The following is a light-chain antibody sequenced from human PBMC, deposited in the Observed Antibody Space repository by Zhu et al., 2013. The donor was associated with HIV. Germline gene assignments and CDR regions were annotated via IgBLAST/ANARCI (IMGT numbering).Light chain of an antibody. J-gene: IGKJ3*01. CDR1: QSVSSSF. Sequence: EIVLTQSPGTLSLSPGERATLSCRASQSVSSSFLAWYQKKPGQAPRLLIHGASNRATGIPDRFSGSGSGTDFTLTISRLEPEDFAVYYCQQYNNWPPETFGPGTKVDIK. CDR2: GAS. V-gene: IGKV3-20*01. CDR3: QQYNNWPPET.